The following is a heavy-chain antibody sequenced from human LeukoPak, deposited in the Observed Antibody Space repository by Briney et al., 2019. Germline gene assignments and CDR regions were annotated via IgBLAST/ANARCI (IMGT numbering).Heavy chain of an antibody. J-gene: IGHJ5*02. D-gene: IGHD2-2*01. CDR2: IYYSGST. Sequence: SETLSLTCTVSGGSISSSSYYWGWIRQPPGKGLEWIGSIYYSGSTYYNPSLKSRVTISVDTSKNQFSLKLSSVTAADPAVYYCARHCLAPVVSAAISWFDPWGQGTLVTVSS. CDR3: ARHCLAPVVSAAISWFDP. CDR1: GGSISSSSYY. V-gene: IGHV4-39*01.